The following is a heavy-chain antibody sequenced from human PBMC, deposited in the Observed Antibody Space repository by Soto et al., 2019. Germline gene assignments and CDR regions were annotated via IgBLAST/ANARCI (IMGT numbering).Heavy chain of an antibody. CDR3: VQTTGWPGFDF. D-gene: IGHD6-19*01. CDR2: IYGGGTT. J-gene: IGHJ4*02. CDR1: GFTVSSKY. V-gene: IGHV3-53*01. Sequence: EVQLVESGGGVIQPGGSLSLSCAASGFTVSSKYMTWVRQAPGKGLEWVSVIYGGGTTYYADSVKGRFTISRDNSKNTLYLQMNSLRAEDTAVYYCVQTTGWPGFDFWGQGTLVTVSS.